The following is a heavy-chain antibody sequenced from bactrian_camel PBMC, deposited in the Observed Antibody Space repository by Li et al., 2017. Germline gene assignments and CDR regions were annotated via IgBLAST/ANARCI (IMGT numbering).Heavy chain of an antibody. CDR1: GYSFSNFC. Sequence: HVQLVESGGGSVQAGGSLRLSCVGSGSGYSFSNFCMGWFRQAPGKEREGVAAIDSDGTPTYGRAVKGRFTISKDNAKNTLYLQMNSLKPEDSAIYFCAAVPLADPASGAFCYTDVFSGYDYWGQGTQVTVS. CDR2: IDSDGTP. J-gene: IGHJ4*01. D-gene: IGHD1*01. V-gene: IGHV3S53*01. CDR3: AAVPLADPASGAFCYTDVFSGYDY.